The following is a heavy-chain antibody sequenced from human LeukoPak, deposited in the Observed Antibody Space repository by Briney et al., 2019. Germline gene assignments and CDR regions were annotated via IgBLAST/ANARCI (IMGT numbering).Heavy chain of an antibody. D-gene: IGHD3-22*01. CDR1: EYTFTGYY. CDR3: ARDPRYYDSSGYSDY. Sequence: EASVKVSCKTSEYTFTGYYMHWVRQAPGQGLEWMGWINPNSGDTNYAQKFQGRVTMTRDTSISTAYMELSRLRSEDTAVYYCARDPRYYDSSGYSDYWGQGTLVTVSS. CDR2: INPNSGDT. J-gene: IGHJ4*02. V-gene: IGHV1-2*02.